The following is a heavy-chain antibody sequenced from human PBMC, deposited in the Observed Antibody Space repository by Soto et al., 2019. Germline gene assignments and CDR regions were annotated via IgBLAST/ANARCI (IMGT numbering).Heavy chain of an antibody. J-gene: IGHJ4*02. CDR2: IKQDGSEK. CDR1: GFTFSSYW. V-gene: IGHV3-7*01. D-gene: IGHD6-19*01. Sequence: GGSLRLSCAASGFTFSSYWMSWVRQAPGKGLEWVANIKQDGSEKYYVDSVKGRFTISRDNAKNSLYLQMNSLRAEDTAVYYCARGRGIAVAGSMDYCGQGTLVTVSS. CDR3: ARGRGIAVAGSMDY.